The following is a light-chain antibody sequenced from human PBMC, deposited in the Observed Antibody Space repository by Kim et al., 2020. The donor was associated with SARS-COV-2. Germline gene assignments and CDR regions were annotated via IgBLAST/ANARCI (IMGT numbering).Light chain of an antibody. CDR3: AAWDDSLNGYV. Sequence: QVVTVAWSGSSSNNGRNTVTWSQHLRGTAPKLLIYSNDQRPSGVPDRFSGSKSGTSASLAISGLQSEDEADYYCAAWDDSLNGYVFGTGTKVTVL. CDR1: SSNNGRNT. V-gene: IGLV1-44*01. CDR2: SND. J-gene: IGLJ1*01.